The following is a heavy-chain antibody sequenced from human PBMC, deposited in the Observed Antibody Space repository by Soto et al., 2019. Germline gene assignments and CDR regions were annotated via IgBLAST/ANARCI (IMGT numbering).Heavy chain of an antibody. V-gene: IGHV4-61*01. D-gene: IGHD3-22*01. CDR3: ARDRISYYYDSSGYYNWFDP. CDR1: GGSVSSGSYY. CDR2: IYYSGST. Sequence: SETLSLTCTVSGGSVSSGSYYWSWIRQPPGKGLEWIGYIYYSGSTNYNPSLKSRVTISVDTSKNQFSLKLSSVTAADTAVYYCARDRISYYYDSSGYYNWFDPWGQGTLVTVSS. J-gene: IGHJ5*02.